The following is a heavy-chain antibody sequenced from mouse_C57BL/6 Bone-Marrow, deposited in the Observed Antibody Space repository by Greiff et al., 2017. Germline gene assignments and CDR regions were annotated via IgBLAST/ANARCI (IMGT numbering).Heavy chain of an antibody. CDR2: IDPSDSYT. V-gene: IGHV1-69*01. J-gene: IGHJ2*01. D-gene: IGHD2-1*01. CDR1: GYTFTSYW. Sequence: QVQLKQPGAELVMPGASVKLSCKASGYTFTSYWMHWVKQRPGQGLEWIGEIDPSDSYTKYNQKFKGKSTLTVDKSSSTAYMQLSSLTSEDSAVYYGARRRVYGNNDGYFDYWGQGTTLTVSS. CDR3: ARRRVYGNNDGYFDY.